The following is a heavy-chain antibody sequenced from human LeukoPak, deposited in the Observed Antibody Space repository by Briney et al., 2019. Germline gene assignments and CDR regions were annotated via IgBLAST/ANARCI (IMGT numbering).Heavy chain of an antibody. CDR1: GGTFSSYA. D-gene: IGHD3-3*01. CDR2: IIPIFGTA. J-gene: IGHJ6*03. Sequence: ASVKVSCKASGGTFSSYAISWVRQAPGHGLEWMGGIIPIFGTANYAQKFQGRVTITTDESTSTAYMELSSLRSEDTAVYYCARGYYDFWSGYPGVYMDVWGKGTTVTVSS. CDR3: ARGYYDFWSGYPGVYMDV. V-gene: IGHV1-69*05.